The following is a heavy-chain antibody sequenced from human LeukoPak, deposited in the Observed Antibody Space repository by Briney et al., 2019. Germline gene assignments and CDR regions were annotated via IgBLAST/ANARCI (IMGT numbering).Heavy chain of an antibody. CDR3: ARGHWSAVGVRFDY. D-gene: IGHD3-3*01. J-gene: IGHJ4*02. Sequence: PSETLSLTCTVSGGSISSYYWGWIRQPPGKGLEWIGYIYYSGSTNYNPSLKSRVTISVDTSKNQFSLKLSSVTAADTAVYYCARGHWSAVGVRFDYWGQGTLVTVSS. CDR2: IYYSGST. V-gene: IGHV4-59*01. CDR1: GGSISSYY.